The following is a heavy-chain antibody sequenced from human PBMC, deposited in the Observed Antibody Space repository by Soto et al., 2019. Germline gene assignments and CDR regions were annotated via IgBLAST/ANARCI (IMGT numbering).Heavy chain of an antibody. D-gene: IGHD2-15*01. J-gene: IGHJ5*02. CDR1: GFTFSSYS. Sequence: EVQLVESGGGLVKPGGSPRLSCAASGFTFSSYSMNWVRQAPGKGLEWVSSISSSSTYIYYADSVKGRFTISRDNAKNSLYLQMNSLRAEDTALYYCAVIGVVAATHWFDPWGQGTLVTVSS. CDR3: AVIGVVAATHWFDP. V-gene: IGHV3-21*01. CDR2: ISSSSTYI.